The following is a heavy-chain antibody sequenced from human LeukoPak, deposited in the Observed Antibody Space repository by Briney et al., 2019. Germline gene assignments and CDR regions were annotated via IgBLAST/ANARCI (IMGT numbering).Heavy chain of an antibody. V-gene: IGHV1-2*02. CDR2: INPNSGGT. CDR3: ARATIFGVVIMDWFDS. D-gene: IGHD3-3*01. Sequence: ASVKVSCKASGYTFTGYYMHWVRQAPGQGLEWMGWINPNSGGTNYAQKFQGRVTMTRDTSISTAYMELSRLRSDDTAVYYCARATIFGVVIMDWFDSWGQGTLVTVSS. CDR1: GYTFTGYY. J-gene: IGHJ5*01.